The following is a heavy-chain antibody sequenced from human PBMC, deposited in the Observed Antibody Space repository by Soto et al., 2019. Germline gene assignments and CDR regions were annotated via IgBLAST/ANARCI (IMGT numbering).Heavy chain of an antibody. J-gene: IGHJ4*02. CDR1: GFTFSSYA. CDR2: ISHDGSNN. D-gene: IGHD3-22*01. Sequence: QVQLVESGGGVVQPGRSLRLSCAASGFTFSSYAMHWVRQAPGKGLEWVAVISHDGSNNYYADSVKGRFTISRDNSKNXLYLQMNSLRAEDTAVYYCARPPFGISGYYFYFDYWGQGTLVTVSS. V-gene: IGHV3-30-3*01. CDR3: ARPPFGISGYYFYFDY.